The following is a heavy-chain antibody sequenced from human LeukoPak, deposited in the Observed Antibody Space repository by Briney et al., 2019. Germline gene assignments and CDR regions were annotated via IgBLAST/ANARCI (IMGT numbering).Heavy chain of an antibody. D-gene: IGHD3-10*01. Sequence: SVKVSCKASGGTFSSYAISWVRQAPGQGLEWMGRIIPILGIANYAQKFQGRVTITADKSTSTAYMELSSLRSEDTAVYYCARDYYGSGSYYSPPWFDPWGQGTLVTVSS. CDR2: IIPILGIA. CDR1: GGTFSSYA. V-gene: IGHV1-69*04. CDR3: ARDYYGSGSYYSPPWFDP. J-gene: IGHJ5*02.